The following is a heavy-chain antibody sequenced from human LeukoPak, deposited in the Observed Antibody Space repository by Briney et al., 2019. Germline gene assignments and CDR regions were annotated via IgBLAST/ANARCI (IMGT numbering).Heavy chain of an antibody. J-gene: IGHJ4*02. Sequence: PGGSLRLSCAASGFTFSSYSMNWVRQAPGKGLEWVSSISSGSSHIYYADSVKGRFTISRDTAKNSLYLQMNSLKAEDTAVYYCAKGVVDYWGQGTLVTVSS. CDR3: AKGVVDY. CDR1: GFTFSSYS. V-gene: IGHV3-21*01. CDR2: ISSGSSHI.